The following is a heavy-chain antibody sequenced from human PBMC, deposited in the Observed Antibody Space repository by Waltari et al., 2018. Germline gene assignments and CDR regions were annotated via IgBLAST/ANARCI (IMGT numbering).Heavy chain of an antibody. CDR3: AREHIVVVPAARIDY. D-gene: IGHD2-2*01. CDR2: INPNMGGT. CDR1: GYTFTGYY. V-gene: IGHV1-2*06. Sequence: QVQLVQSGAEVKKPGASVKVSCKASGYTFTGYYMHWVRQAPGQGLEWMGRINPNMGGTSHAQKLPGRVPMTRYTSISPAYMELSRLRSDDTAVYYCAREHIVVVPAARIDYWGQGTLVTVSS. J-gene: IGHJ4*02.